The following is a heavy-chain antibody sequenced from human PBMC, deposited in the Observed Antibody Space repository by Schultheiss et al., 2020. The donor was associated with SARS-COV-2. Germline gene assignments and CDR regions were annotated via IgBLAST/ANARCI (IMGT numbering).Heavy chain of an antibody. CDR3: ARRSGNGYYYYMDV. V-gene: IGHV4-59*08. D-gene: IGHD4-23*01. Sequence: SDTLSLTCSVSGGSFSSYYWTWIRQSAGKGLEWIGSIYHSGSTYYNPSLKSRVTISVDTSKNQIALKLSSVTAADTAVYYCARRSGNGYYYYMDVWGKGTTVTVSS. J-gene: IGHJ6*03. CDR1: GGSFSSYY. CDR2: IYHSGST.